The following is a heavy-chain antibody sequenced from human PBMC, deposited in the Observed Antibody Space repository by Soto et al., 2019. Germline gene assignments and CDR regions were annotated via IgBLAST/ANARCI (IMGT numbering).Heavy chain of an antibody. CDR3: ARGYCSSTSCYPTYYYYYGMDV. V-gene: IGHV1-18*04. J-gene: IGHJ6*02. Sequence: QVQLVQSGAEVKKPGASVKVSCKASGYTFTSYGISWVRQAPGQGLEWMGWISAYNGNTNYAQKLQGRVTMTTDTSTSTAYMELRSLRSDDTAVYYCARGYCSSTSCYPTYYYYYGMDVWGQGTTVTVSS. CDR2: ISAYNGNT. CDR1: GYTFTSYG. D-gene: IGHD2-2*01.